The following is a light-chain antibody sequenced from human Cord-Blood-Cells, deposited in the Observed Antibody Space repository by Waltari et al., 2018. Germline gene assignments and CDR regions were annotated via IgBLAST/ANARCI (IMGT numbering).Light chain of an antibody. CDR2: QDS. J-gene: IGLJ2*01. Sequence: SYELTQPPSVSVSPGQTASITCSGDKLGAKYACWYQQKPGQSPVLVIYQDSKRPSGIAERFSGSNSGNRATLTISGTQAMDEADYYCQAWDSSTAVFGGGTKLTVL. V-gene: IGLV3-1*01. CDR1: KLGAKY. CDR3: QAWDSSTAV.